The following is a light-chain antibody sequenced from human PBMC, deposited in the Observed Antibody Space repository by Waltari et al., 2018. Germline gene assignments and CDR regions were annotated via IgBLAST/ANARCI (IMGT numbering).Light chain of an antibody. V-gene: IGKV1-39*01. CDR1: QSISSF. CDR3: QQSHDTPPST. J-gene: IGKJ5*01. Sequence: DIQMTQSPSSLSASVGDRVTITCRASQSISSFLNWYQHKAGMDPKLLIYAASSLQSGVPSRFSGSGSGTDFTFTIDSLQPEDFATYYCQQSHDTPPSTFGQGTRVEIK. CDR2: AAS.